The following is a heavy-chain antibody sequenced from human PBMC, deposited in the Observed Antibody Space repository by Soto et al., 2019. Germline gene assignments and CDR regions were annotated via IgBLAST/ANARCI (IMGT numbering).Heavy chain of an antibody. V-gene: IGHV1-3*01. CDR1: GYTFTSYA. CDR2: TNAGNGNT. D-gene: IGHD5-12*01. Sequence: GASVKASCKASGYTFTSYAMHWVRQAPGQRLEWMGWTNAGNGNTKYSQKFQGRVTITRDTSASTAYMELSSLRSEDTAVYYCARVSGYYPLDYWGQGTLVTVSS. J-gene: IGHJ4*02. CDR3: ARVSGYYPLDY.